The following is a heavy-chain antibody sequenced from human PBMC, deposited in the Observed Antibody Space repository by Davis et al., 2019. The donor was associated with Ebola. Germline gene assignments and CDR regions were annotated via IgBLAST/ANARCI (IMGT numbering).Heavy chain of an antibody. D-gene: IGHD3-22*01. CDR1: GGSINSFL. Sequence: MPSETLSLTCSVSGGSINSFLWTWVRQPPGKGLESIGFIHYSGSTNYKPSLKSRVTMSVDTSKNQFSLKLNSVTAADTAVYYCARGGASGSYGYFDNWGQGNLVIVSS. V-gene: IGHV4-59*01. CDR3: ARGGASGSYGYFDN. J-gene: IGHJ4*02. CDR2: IHYSGST.